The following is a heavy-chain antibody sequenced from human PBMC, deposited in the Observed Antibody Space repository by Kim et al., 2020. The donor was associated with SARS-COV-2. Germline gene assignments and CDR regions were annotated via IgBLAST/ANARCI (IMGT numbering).Heavy chain of an antibody. Sequence: QGRVTITADKSTSTAYMELSSLRSEDTAVYYCARAGSAAGHYYYYYGMDVWGQGTTVTVSS. CDR3: ARAGSAAGHYYYYYGMDV. D-gene: IGHD6-13*01. J-gene: IGHJ6*02. V-gene: IGHV1-69*04.